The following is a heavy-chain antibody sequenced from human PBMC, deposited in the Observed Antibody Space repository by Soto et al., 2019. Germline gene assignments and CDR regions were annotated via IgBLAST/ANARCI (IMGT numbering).Heavy chain of an antibody. V-gene: IGHV3-74*01. CDR2: IYSDGSST. Sequence: EVHLVESGGGLVQPGGSLRVSCAASGFPFSNYWMDWVRQTPGKGLVWVARIYSDGSSTRYADSVKGRFTISRDNAKNTLVRQRNSLRDEETAVYYCAREWSHWVGATYYYYLDVWGKGTSVTVSS. J-gene: IGHJ6*03. D-gene: IGHD1-26*01. CDR1: GFPFSNYW. CDR3: AREWSHWVGATYYYYLDV.